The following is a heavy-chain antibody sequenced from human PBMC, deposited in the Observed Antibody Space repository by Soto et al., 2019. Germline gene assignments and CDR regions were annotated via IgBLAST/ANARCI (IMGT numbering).Heavy chain of an antibody. V-gene: IGHV3-74*01. Sequence: EVQLVESGGGLVQPGGSLRLSCAASGFTFSSYWMHWVRQAPGKGLVWVSRINSDGSSTSYADSVKGRFTISRDNAKNTLYLQMKSLRAEDTAVYYCARDPLVRSVVAATPQWYFDLWGRGTLVTVSS. CDR1: GFTFSSYW. J-gene: IGHJ2*01. D-gene: IGHD2-15*01. CDR2: INSDGSST. CDR3: ARDPLVRSVVAATPQWYFDL.